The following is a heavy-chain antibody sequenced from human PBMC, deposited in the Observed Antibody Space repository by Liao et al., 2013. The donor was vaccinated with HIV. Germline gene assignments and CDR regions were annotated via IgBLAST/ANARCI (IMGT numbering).Heavy chain of an antibody. Sequence: QVQLQESGPGQVKTSETLSLTCTVSGDYIISSYWTWIRQSPGRGLEWIGNMHYSANPDYNPSLKSRVTISLDTSNNQFSLKLSSVTAADTAVYYCARLRRSGKHNWGQGTPGHRLL. CDR1: GDYIISSY. J-gene: IGHJ4*02. CDR3: ARLRRSGKHN. V-gene: IGHV4-59*08. D-gene: IGHD3-10*01. CDR2: MHYSANP.